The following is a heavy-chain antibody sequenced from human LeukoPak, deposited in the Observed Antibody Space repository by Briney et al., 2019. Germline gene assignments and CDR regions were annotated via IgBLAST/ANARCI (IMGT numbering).Heavy chain of an antibody. CDR1: GFTFSSYA. J-gene: IGHJ6*02. D-gene: IGHD3-10*01. CDR3: ARDGGFGELLSYGMDV. V-gene: IGHV3-30*04. CDR2: LSYDGSNK. Sequence: GGSLRLSHAGPGFTFSSYAMHGVPQAPAKSLEAVVVLSYDGSNKYYADAVKGRFTISRENSKNTLYLQMNSLRAEDTAVYYCARDGGFGELLSYGMDVWGQGTTVTVSS.